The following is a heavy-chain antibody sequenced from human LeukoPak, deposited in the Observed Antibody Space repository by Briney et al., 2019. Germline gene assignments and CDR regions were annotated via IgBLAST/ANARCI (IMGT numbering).Heavy chain of an antibody. CDR3: AKADYYDFDS. J-gene: IGHJ4*02. CDR2: ISGSGVGA. CDR1: GFTVSSNY. D-gene: IGHD3-10*01. Sequence: GGSLRLSCAASGFTVSSNYMSWVRQAPGKGLECVSTISGSGVGAYYADSVKGRFTISRDNSNNTLYLQMNSLRAEDTAVYYCAKADYYDFDSWGQGTLVTVSS. V-gene: IGHV3-23*01.